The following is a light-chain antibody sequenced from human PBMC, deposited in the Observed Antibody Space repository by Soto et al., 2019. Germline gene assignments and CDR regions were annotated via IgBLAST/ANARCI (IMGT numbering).Light chain of an antibody. CDR3: QQYDTSPWT. CDR2: GAS. Sequence: EIVLTQSPGTLSLSSGDRATLSCKTSQSVDNSYLAWYQHKHGQPPRLLIYGASGRATGIPDRFRASGSGTDFTLTITRLEPEDFAVYYCQQYDTSPWTFXPGTKVDI. CDR1: QSVDNSY. J-gene: IGKJ1*01. V-gene: IGKV3-20*01.